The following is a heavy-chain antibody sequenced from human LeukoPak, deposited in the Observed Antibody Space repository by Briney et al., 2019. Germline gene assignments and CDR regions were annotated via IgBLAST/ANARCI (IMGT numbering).Heavy chain of an antibody. J-gene: IGHJ6*03. CDR3: ARRAVDNSYYYYMDV. D-gene: IGHD6-19*01. CDR2: MNPKSGNT. CDR1: GYTFTSYD. Sequence: GASVKVSCKASGYTFTSYDINWVRQVTGQGLEWMGWMNPKSGNTGYAQKFQGRVTITRNTSISTAYMEMSSLGYEDTAVYYCARRAVDNSYYYYMDVWGKGTTITVSS. V-gene: IGHV1-8*03.